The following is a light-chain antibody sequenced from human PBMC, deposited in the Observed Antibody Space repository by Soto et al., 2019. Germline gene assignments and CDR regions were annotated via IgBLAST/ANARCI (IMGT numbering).Light chain of an antibody. CDR2: GNN. CDR1: SSTIGTGYD. Sequence: QSVLTQPPSVSGAPGQRVTISCTGGSSTIGTGYDVPWYQQLPGGAPRLLIYGNNNRPSGVPDRFSASKSGTSASLAITGLHAEDEADYFCQSSDGRLTTFVFGSGTKLTVL. V-gene: IGLV1-40*01. CDR3: QSSDGRLTTFV. J-gene: IGLJ1*01.